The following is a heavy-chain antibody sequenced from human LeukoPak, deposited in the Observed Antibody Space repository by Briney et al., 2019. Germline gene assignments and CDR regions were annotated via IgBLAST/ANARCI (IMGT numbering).Heavy chain of an antibody. D-gene: IGHD3-3*01. J-gene: IGHJ4*02. Sequence: PGGSLRLSCAASGFTFSNAWMSWVRQAPGKGLEWVGRIKSKTDGGTTDYAAPVKGRFTISRDDSKNTLYLQMNSLKTEHTAVYYCTTAIPFLEWLGRYDYWGQGTLVTASS. CDR1: GFTFSNAW. V-gene: IGHV3-15*01. CDR3: TTAIPFLEWLGRYDY. CDR2: IKSKTDGGTT.